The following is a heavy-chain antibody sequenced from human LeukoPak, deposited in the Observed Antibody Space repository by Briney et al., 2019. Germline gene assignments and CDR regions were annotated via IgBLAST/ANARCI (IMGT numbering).Heavy chain of an antibody. V-gene: IGHV4-39*01. CDR3: ARQDGGYYYYYYMDV. Sequence: PSETLSLTCNVSGGSISSSSYYWGWIRQPPGKGLEWIGSIYYSGSTYYNPSLKSRGTISVDTSKNQFSLKLSSVTAADTAVYYCARQDGGYYYYYYMDVWGKGTTVTVSS. CDR2: IYYSGST. CDR1: GGSISSSSYY. J-gene: IGHJ6*03.